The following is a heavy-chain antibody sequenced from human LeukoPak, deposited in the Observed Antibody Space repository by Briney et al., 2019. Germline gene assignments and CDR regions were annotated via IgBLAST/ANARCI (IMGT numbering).Heavy chain of an antibody. J-gene: IGHJ4*02. V-gene: IGHV3-33*01. CDR1: GFIFSSYG. CDR2: IWYDGRNK. Sequence: GGSLGLSCAASGFIFSSYGMHWVRQAPGKGLEWVAAIWYDGRNKYYADSVKGRFTISRDNSKNTLYLQMNSLRAEDTAVYYCARENYGDYYFDYWGQGTLVTVSS. D-gene: IGHD4-17*01. CDR3: ARENYGDYYFDY.